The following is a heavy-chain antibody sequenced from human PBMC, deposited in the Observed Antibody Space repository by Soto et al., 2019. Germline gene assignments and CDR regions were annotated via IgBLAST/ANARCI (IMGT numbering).Heavy chain of an antibody. D-gene: IGHD3-10*01. J-gene: IGHJ5*02. Sequence: SETLSLTCTVSGASIRTSYWTWIRQPPGKGLEWIAYIYHSGTTNYNPSLKSRATISADTSKNQLSLKLNSVTAADTAVYYCARLPAVSGSLAWFDPRAQRTPVTVSS. CDR3: ARLPAVSGSLAWFDP. CDR1: GASIRTSY. CDR2: IYHSGTT. V-gene: IGHV4-59*08.